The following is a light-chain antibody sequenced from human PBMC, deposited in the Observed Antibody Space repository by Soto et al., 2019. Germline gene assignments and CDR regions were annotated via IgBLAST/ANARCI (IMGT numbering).Light chain of an antibody. CDR3: QQYNIYST. J-gene: IGKJ1*01. Sequence: VQMTQSQSSLSASVGDRVAITCRASQSIIIYLNWYQHKPWKAPKLLIYDASNLESGLPSRFSGGGSGTEFTLTISSLQPDDFATYFCQQYNIYSTFAQGTKVDIK. V-gene: IGKV1-5*01. CDR2: DAS. CDR1: QSIIIY.